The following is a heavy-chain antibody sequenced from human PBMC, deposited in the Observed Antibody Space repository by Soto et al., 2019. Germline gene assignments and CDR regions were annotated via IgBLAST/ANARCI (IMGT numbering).Heavy chain of an antibody. D-gene: IGHD3-10*01. CDR3: ARKVPGSTVSPDLWYFDL. Sequence: VQLVDSGGGLVQPGGSLTLSCAASGFPFSGFALTWVRQAPGKGLEWVSAISGGGDATFYADSVKGRFTISRDNSKNARDLQMKTLRAEDTAVYYGARKVPGSTVSPDLWYFDLWGLGTLGTVSS. V-gene: IGHV3-23*04. CDR2: ISGGGDAT. J-gene: IGHJ2*01. CDR1: GFPFSGFA.